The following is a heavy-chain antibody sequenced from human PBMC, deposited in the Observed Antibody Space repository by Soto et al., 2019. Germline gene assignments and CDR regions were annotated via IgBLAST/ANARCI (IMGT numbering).Heavy chain of an antibody. CDR1: GFTFRDYY. D-gene: IGHD4-17*01. CDR2: ISSSGSVI. Sequence: KPVGSLRLSCAASGFTFRDYYMTWIRQAPGKGLEWVSYISSSGSVIYYADSVKGRFTISRDNAKNSLWLQMNSLRAEDTAVYYCASPPHYGDNDYWGQGTLVTVSS. V-gene: IGHV3-11*01. CDR3: ASPPHYGDNDY. J-gene: IGHJ4*02.